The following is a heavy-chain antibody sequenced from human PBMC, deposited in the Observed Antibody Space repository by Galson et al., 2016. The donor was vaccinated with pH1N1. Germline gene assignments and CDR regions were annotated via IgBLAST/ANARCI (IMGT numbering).Heavy chain of an antibody. Sequence: QSGAEVKQPGESLKISCKGSGYSFTSHWIGWVRQMPGKGLEWMGIIYPGDSDTRYSPSFQGQVTISADKSISTAYLQWSSLKASDTAMYYCASGGYCSGGSCYSAAFDIWGQGTMVTVSS. V-gene: IGHV5-51*03. D-gene: IGHD2-15*01. CDR3: ASGGYCSGGSCYSAAFDI. CDR2: IYPGDSDT. CDR1: GYSFTSHW. J-gene: IGHJ3*02.